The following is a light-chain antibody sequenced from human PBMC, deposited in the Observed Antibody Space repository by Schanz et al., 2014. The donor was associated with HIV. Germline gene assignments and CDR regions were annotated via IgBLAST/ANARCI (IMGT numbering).Light chain of an antibody. CDR2: RAP. CDR1: QSISSW. Sequence: DVQMTQSPSTLSASVGDRVTITCRASQSISSWLAWYQQKPGKAPKLLIYRAPTLHTGVPSRFSGSGSGTDFTLTISNLQPEDFATYYCQQTYTTPQKTFGQGTKVEIK. J-gene: IGKJ1*01. V-gene: IGKV1-5*03. CDR3: QQTYTTPQKT.